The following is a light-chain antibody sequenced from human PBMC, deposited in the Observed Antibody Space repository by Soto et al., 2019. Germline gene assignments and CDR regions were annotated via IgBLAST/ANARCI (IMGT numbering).Light chain of an antibody. V-gene: IGKV1-5*01. CDR1: QNINSW. CDR2: DAS. Sequence: DIQMTQSPSTLSASVGDRVTITCRASQNINSWLAWYQQKPGKAPKFLIYDASSLESGVPSRFSGSGSGTAFTLTIRSLQPDDFATYYCQHFNSYLCKFGPGTKVEIK. CDR3: QHFNSYLCK. J-gene: IGKJ1*01.